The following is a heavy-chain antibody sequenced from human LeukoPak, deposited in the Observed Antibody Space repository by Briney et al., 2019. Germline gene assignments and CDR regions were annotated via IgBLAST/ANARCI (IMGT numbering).Heavy chain of an antibody. V-gene: IGHV3-30-3*01. J-gene: IGHJ3*02. CDR2: ISYDGSNK. CDR1: GFTFSSYA. Sequence: GGSLRLSCAASGFTFSSYAMHWVRQAPGKGLEWVAVISYDGSNKYYADSVKGRFTISRDNSKNTLYLQMNSLRAEDTAVYYCARGTNEQQLVRGYAFDIWGQGTMVTVSS. CDR3: ARGTNEQQLVRGYAFDI. D-gene: IGHD6-13*01.